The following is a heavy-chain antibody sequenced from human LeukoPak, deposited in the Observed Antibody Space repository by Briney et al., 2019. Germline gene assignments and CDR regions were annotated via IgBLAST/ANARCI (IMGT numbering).Heavy chain of an antibody. CDR2: ISSSSSYI. CDR1: GFTFSSYS. J-gene: IGHJ4*02. D-gene: IGHD2-2*01. CDR3: ARDPIVVVPAAYHDY. V-gene: IGHV3-21*01. Sequence: GGSLRLSCAASGFTFSSYSMNWVCQAPGRGLEWVSSISSSSSYIYYADSVKGRFTISRANAKNSLYLQMNSLRAEDTAVYYCARDPIVVVPAAYHDYWGQGTLVTVSS.